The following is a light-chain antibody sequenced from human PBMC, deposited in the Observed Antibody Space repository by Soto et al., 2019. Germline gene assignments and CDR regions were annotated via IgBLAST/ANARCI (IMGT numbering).Light chain of an antibody. Sequence: QLVLTQSPSASASPGASVKLTCNLSSGHSDYAIAWHQQQPEKGPRYLMKVTSDGSHTKGDGIPDRFSGSSSGADRYLTISSLRSDDEAYYYCQAWGTGGVFGGGTKVTVL. J-gene: IGLJ3*02. V-gene: IGLV4-69*01. CDR3: QAWGTGGV. CDR2: VTSDGSH. CDR1: SGHSDYA.